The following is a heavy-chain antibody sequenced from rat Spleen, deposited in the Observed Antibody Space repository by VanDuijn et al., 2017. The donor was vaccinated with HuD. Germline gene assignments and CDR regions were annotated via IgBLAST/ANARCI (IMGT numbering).Heavy chain of an antibody. D-gene: IGHD1-9*01. V-gene: IGHV5-29*01. Sequence: EVQLVESGGGLVQPGRSLKLSCVVSKFTFSNYGMAWVRQAPTKGLEWVATLSYDGTTTYYRDSVKGRFTISRDIAKSTLYLQMDSLRSEDTATYYCARRHYGYTDYFDYWGQGVMVTVSS. CDR3: ARRHYGYTDYFDY. CDR2: LSYDGTTT. CDR1: KFTFSNYG. J-gene: IGHJ2*01.